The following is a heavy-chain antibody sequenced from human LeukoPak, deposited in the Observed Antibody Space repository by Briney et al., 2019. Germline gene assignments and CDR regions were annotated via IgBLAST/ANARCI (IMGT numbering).Heavy chain of an antibody. J-gene: IGHJ4*02. V-gene: IGHV3-21*01. CDR2: ISSDSIYI. D-gene: IGHD2-15*01. CDR1: GFIFSSYS. CDR3: ARDIAGLSDY. Sequence: TGGSLRLSRAASGFIFSSYSMNWVRQAPGKGLEWVSSISSDSIYIYYADSVKGRFTISRDNAKNSLYLQMNSLRAEDTAVYYCARDIAGLSDYWGQGTLVTVSS.